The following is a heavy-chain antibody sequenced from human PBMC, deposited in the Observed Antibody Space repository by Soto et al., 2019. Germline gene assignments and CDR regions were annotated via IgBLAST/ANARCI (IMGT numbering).Heavy chain of an antibody. CDR2: INAGNGNT. Sequence: VVAENVSHQASRYTFPNYEKYLVRQAPRQRGEWMGWINAGNGNTKYSYNLQRRSRITRETYTSTDYIELSRLRAAAAAAYDYASARLRDTGFDYWGQGTLVTVSS. V-gene: IGHV1-3*01. CDR3: ASARLRDTGFDY. D-gene: IGHD4-17*01. J-gene: IGHJ4*02. CDR1: RYTFPNYE.